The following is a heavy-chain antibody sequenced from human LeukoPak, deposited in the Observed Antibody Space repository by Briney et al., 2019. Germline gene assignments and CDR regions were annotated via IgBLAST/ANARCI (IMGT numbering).Heavy chain of an antibody. CDR3: ARPYYYDSRIDP. D-gene: IGHD3-22*01. CDR1: GGSISSGDYY. CDR2: FYHSGSI. Sequence: PSESLSLTCTVSGGSISSGDYYWSWIRQPPGKGLEWIGYFYHSGSICYNPSLKSRVTISVDTSKNQFSLKLSSVTAADTAVYFCARPYYYDSRIDPWGQGTLVTVS. J-gene: IGHJ5*02. V-gene: IGHV4-30-4*01.